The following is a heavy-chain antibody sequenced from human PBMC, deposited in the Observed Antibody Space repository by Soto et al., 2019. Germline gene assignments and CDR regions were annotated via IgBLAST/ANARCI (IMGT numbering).Heavy chain of an antibody. CDR1: GGSFSGYY. CDR2: INHSGST. CDR3: ARGRGDGYNQDWYFDL. J-gene: IGHJ2*01. Sequence: SETLSLTCAVYGGSFSGYYWNWIRQPPGKGLEWIGEINHSGSTNYNPSLKSRVSISVGTSNNQFSLKLSSVTAADTAVYYCARGRGDGYNQDWYFDLWGRGTLVTVSS. D-gene: IGHD3-10*01. V-gene: IGHV4-34*01.